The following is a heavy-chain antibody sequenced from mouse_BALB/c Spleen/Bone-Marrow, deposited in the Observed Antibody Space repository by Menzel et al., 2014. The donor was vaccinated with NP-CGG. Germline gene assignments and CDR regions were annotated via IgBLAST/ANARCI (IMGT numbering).Heavy chain of an antibody. J-gene: IGHJ4*01. CDR3: ARSSYFDYDGAMDY. Sequence: DVQLQESGPGLVKPSQSLSLTCTVTGYSITSDYAWNWIRQFTGNKLEWMGYISYSGSTSYDPSLKSRISITRDTSKNQFFLQLNSVTTEDTATYYCARSSYFDYDGAMDYWGQGTSVTVSS. CDR1: GYSITSDYA. V-gene: IGHV3-2*02. D-gene: IGHD2-4*01. CDR2: ISYSGST.